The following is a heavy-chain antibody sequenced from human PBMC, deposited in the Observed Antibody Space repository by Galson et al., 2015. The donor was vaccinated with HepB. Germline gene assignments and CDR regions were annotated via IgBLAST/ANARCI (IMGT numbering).Heavy chain of an antibody. CDR3: AKLGGWELLPYDY. D-gene: IGHD1-26*01. J-gene: IGHJ4*02. Sequence: LRLSCAVSGFTFSTYSMNWVRQAPGKGLEWISYISSGSSTIYYADSVKGRFTISRDNAKDSLYLQMNSLRAEDTAVYYCAKLGGWELLPYDYWGQGTLVTVSS. CDR1: GFTFSTYS. CDR2: ISSGSSTI. V-gene: IGHV3-48*04.